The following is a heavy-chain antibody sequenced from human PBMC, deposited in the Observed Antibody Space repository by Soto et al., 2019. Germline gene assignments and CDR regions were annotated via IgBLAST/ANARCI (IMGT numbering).Heavy chain of an antibody. Sequence: QVQLVQSGAEMKKPGSSVKVSCKTSGSTFSNYVISWVRQAPGQGLEWLGGITPSVGTAKYAQKFQGRVTITADESTTTVYMEMNGLKSEDTAMYFCARERRGGTYYVYWGQGTMVIVSS. CDR1: GSTFSNYV. V-gene: IGHV1-69*01. D-gene: IGHD1-26*01. CDR2: ITPSVGTA. CDR3: ARERRGGTYYVY. J-gene: IGHJ4*02.